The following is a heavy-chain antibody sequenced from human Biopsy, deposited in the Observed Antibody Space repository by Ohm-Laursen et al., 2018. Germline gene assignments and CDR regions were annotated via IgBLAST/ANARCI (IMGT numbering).Heavy chain of an antibody. J-gene: IGHJ5*02. CDR1: GGSIISYY. Sequence: GTLSLTCSVSGGSIISYYWTWIRQPPGKGLEWSGHVYNGGITNYNPSLKSRVTISKDTSKNQFSLQVNSVTAADTAVYYCARTPRDSFWSGSYKRGLWFDPWGQGTLVIVSS. V-gene: IGHV4-59*01. CDR2: VYNGGIT. D-gene: IGHD3-3*01. CDR3: ARTPRDSFWSGSYKRGLWFDP.